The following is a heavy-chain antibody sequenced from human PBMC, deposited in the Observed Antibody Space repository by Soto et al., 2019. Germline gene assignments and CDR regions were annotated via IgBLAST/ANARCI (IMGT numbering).Heavy chain of an antibody. CDR3: ASEGVAPYYYYGMDV. CDR2: ISTYNGDT. D-gene: IGHD5-12*01. V-gene: IGHV1-18*01. J-gene: IGHJ6*02. CDR1: GYTFTRSG. Sequence: QVQLVQSGAEVKKPGASVKVSCKASGYTFTRSGISWVRQAPGQGLEWMGWISTYNGDTNYAQTFQGRVTMTTDTSTSTVHMAVRSLRSDDTAVYYCASEGVAPYYYYGMDVWGQGTPVTVSS.